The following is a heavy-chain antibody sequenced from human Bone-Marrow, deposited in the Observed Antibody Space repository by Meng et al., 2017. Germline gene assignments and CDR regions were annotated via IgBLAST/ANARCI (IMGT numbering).Heavy chain of an antibody. J-gene: IGHJ2*01. D-gene: IGHD3-10*01. CDR2: ISSSVSTI. V-gene: IGHV3-11*04. CDR3: ARTGEFQLGFDL. CDR1: GFTCGDYY. Sequence: VELVASGGGLVEPGGSLRLSCAASGFTCGDYYMGWIRQAPGKGLEWGSYISSSVSTIYYADSVRGRFTISRDNAKNSLYLQMNSLRAEDTAVYYCARTGEFQLGFDLWGRGTLVTVSS.